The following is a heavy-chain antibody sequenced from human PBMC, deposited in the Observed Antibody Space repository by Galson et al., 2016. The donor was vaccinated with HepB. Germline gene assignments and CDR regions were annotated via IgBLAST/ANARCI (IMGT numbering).Heavy chain of an antibody. Sequence: SVKVSCKVSGGTSSGYSISWVRQAPGQGLQWMGGITPLFDTPTYSQKFQGRVTITADKSTTTAYMELSSLKSEDTAVYYCARVMDSYSYMDVWGKGTTVTVSS. V-gene: IGHV1-69*06. CDR3: ARVMDSYSYMDV. CDR2: ITPLFDTP. D-gene: IGHD3-10*01. J-gene: IGHJ6*03. CDR1: GGTSSGYS.